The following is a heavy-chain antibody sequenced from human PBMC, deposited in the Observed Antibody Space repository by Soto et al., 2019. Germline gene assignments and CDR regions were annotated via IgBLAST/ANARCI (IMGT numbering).Heavy chain of an antibody. D-gene: IGHD6-13*01. V-gene: IGHV1-69*02. CDR2: IIPILGIA. J-gene: IGHJ4*02. CDR3: ARGDSSSWLN. Sequence: QVQLVQSGAEVKKPGSSVKVSCKASGGTFSSYTISWVRQAPGQGLEWMGRIIPILGIANYAQKFQGRVTITADKSTSTAYMELNSLRSEDTAVYCCARGDSSSWLNWGQGTLVTVSS. CDR1: GGTFSSYT.